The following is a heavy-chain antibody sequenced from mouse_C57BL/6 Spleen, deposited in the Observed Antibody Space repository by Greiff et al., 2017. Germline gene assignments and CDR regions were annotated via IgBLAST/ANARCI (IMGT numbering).Heavy chain of an antibody. D-gene: IGHD1-1*01. V-gene: IGHV1-47*01. J-gene: IGHJ4*01. CDR2: FHPYNDDT. CDR1: GYTFTTYP. CDR3: ARGGHGSPYYYAMDY. Sequence: QVHVKQSGAELVKPGASVKMSCKASGYTFTTYPLEWMKQNHGKSLEWIGNFHPYNDDTKYNEKFKGKATLTVEKSSSTVYLELSRLTSDDSAVYYCARGGHGSPYYYAMDYWGQGTSVTVSS.